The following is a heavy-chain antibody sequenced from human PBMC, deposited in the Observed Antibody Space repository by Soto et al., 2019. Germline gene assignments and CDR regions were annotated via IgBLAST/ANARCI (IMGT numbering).Heavy chain of an antibody. D-gene: IGHD2-2*01. Sequence: GGSLRLSCAASGFTFSSYGMHWVRQAPGKGLEWVAVISYDGSNKYYADSVKGRFTISRDNSKNTLYLQMNSLRAEDTAVYYCAKDIVVVRADSYYYYYGMDVWGQGTTVTVSS. CDR2: ISYDGSNK. J-gene: IGHJ6*02. V-gene: IGHV3-30*18. CDR1: GFTFSSYG. CDR3: AKDIVVVRADSYYYYYGMDV.